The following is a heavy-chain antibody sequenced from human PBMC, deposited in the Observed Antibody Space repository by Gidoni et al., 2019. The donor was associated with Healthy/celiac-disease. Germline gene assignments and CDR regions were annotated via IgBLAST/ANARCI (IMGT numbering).Heavy chain of an antibody. CDR1: GFTFGDYA. V-gene: IGHV3-49*04. D-gene: IGHD1-26*01. J-gene: IGHJ4*02. CDR2: IRSKAYGGTT. CDR3: TRVEGWELPLDY. Sequence: EVQLVESGGGLVQPGRSLRLSCTASGFTFGDYAMSWVRQAPGKGLEWVGFIRSKAYGGTTEYAASVKGRFTISRDDSKSIAYLQMNSLKTEDTAVYYCTRVEGWELPLDYWGQGTLVTVSS.